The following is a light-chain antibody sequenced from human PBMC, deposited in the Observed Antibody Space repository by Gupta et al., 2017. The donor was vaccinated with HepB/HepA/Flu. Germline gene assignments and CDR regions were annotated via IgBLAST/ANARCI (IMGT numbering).Light chain of an antibody. J-gene: IGLJ3*02. V-gene: IGLV2-11*01. CDR3: CSYAGSYTEV. CDR2: DVS. Sequence: QSALPQPRSLSGSPGPSVTISCTGTSSDVGGYNYVSWYQQHPGKAPKLMIYDVSKRPSGVPDRFSGSKTGNTASLTISGLQAEDEADYYCCSYAGSYTEVFGGGTKLTV. CDR1: SSDVGGYNY.